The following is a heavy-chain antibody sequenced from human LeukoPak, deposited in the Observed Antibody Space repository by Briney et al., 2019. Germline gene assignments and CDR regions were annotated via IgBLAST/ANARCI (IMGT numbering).Heavy chain of an antibody. CDR2: ISDSGGRT. J-gene: IGHJ4*02. V-gene: IGHV3-23*01. Sequence: PGGSLRLSCAVSGITLNNYGMSWVRQAPGKGLEWVAGISDSGGRTNYADSVKGRFTISRDNPKNILYLQMNSLRAEDTAVYFCAKRGVVIRVILVGFHKEAYYFDSWGQGALVTVSS. CDR3: AKRGVVIRVILVGFHKEAYYFDS. D-gene: IGHD3-22*01. CDR1: GITLNNYG.